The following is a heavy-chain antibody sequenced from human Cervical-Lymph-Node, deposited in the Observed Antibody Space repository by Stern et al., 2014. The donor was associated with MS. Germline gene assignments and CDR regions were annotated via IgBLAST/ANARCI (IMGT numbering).Heavy chain of an antibody. Sequence: QVQLQESGPGLVKPSQTLYLTCTVSGGSISRGDYFWSWIRQFPGKGLEWIGYISPSGSTYYHPSLKSRLTISMDTSKSQFSLKLTSVTAADTAVYYCARDGVVRGVTYNWFDPWGQGTLVTVSS. V-gene: IGHV4-31*03. CDR3: ARDGVVRGVTYNWFDP. D-gene: IGHD3-10*01. J-gene: IGHJ5*02. CDR1: GGSISRGDYF. CDR2: ISPSGST.